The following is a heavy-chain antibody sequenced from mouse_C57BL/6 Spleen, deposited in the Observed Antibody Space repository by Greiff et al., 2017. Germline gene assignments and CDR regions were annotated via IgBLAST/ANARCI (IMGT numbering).Heavy chain of an antibody. D-gene: IGHD2-10*01. J-gene: IGHJ1*03. V-gene: IGHV1-55*01. CDR3: ARSYYGYRYFDV. CDR2: IYPGSGST. CDR1: GYTFTSYW. Sequence: QVQLQQPGAELVKPGASVKMSCKASGYTFTSYWITWVKQRPGQGLEWIGDIYPGSGSTNYNEKFKSKATLTVDTSSSTAYMQLSSLTSEDSAVYYCARSYYGYRYFDVWGTGTTVTVSS.